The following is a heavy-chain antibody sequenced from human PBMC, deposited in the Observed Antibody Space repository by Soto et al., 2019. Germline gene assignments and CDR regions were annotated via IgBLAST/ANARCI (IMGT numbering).Heavy chain of an antibody. D-gene: IGHD3-10*01. V-gene: IGHV1-24*01. Sequence: GASVKVSCKVSGYTLTELSMHWVRQAPGKGLEWMGGFDPEDGETIYAQKFQGRVTMTEDTSTDTAYMELSSLRSEDTAVYYCATATMVRGATFVNYYYYYGMDVWGQGTTVTVS. CDR2: FDPEDGET. J-gene: IGHJ6*02. CDR3: ATATMVRGATFVNYYYYYGMDV. CDR1: GYTLTELS.